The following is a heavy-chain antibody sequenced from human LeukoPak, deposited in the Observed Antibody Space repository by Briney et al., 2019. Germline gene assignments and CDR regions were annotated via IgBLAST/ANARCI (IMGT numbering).Heavy chain of an antibody. CDR1: GGSISSSSYY. V-gene: IGHV3-7*01. D-gene: IGHD3-10*02. CDR2: IKQDGSGT. CDR3: ARALFGAWTN. Sequence: PSETLSLTCTVSGGSISSSSYYWGWIRQPPGKGLEWVANIKQDGSGTYYVDSVKGRFTISRDNAKNSLYLQMNSLRAEDTALYYCARALFGAWTNWGQGTLVTVSS. J-gene: IGHJ4*02.